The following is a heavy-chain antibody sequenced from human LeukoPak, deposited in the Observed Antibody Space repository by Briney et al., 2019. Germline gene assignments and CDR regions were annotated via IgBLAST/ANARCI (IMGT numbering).Heavy chain of an antibody. CDR3: AKGRYSSSAGYFDY. CDR2: ISWNSGSI. Sequence: GGSLRLSCAASGFTFDDYAMHWVRQAPGKGLEWVSGISWNSGSIGYADSVKGRFTISRDNAKNSLYLQMNSLRAEDTAVYYCAKGRYSSSAGYFDYWGQGTLVTVSS. J-gene: IGHJ4*02. D-gene: IGHD6-13*01. V-gene: IGHV3-9*01. CDR1: GFTFDDYA.